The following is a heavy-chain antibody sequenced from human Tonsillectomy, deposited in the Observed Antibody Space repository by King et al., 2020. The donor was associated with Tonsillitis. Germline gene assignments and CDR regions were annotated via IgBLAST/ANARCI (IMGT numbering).Heavy chain of an antibody. CDR1: GFTFVDYG. CDR3: ARPRGYYYDSSGDGYFDL. CDR2: INWNGGST. J-gene: IGHJ2*01. V-gene: IGHV3-20*04. Sequence: VQLVESGGGVVRPGGSLRLSCAASGFTFVDYGMSWVRQAPGKGLEWVSGINWNGGSTGYADSVKGRFTISRDNAKNSLYLQMNSLRAEDTALYYCARPRGYYYDSSGDGYFDLWGRGTLVTVSS. D-gene: IGHD3-22*01.